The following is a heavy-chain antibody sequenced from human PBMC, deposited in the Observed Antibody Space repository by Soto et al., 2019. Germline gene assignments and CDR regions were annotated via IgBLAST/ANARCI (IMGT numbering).Heavy chain of an antibody. V-gene: IGHV1-8*01. CDR1: GYTFSDFD. CDR3: ARGNPFHYACFDV. D-gene: IGHD3-16*01. Sequence: QAHLEQSGAELKRPGASVKVSCKASGYTFSDFDINWLRQASGQGPEWMGWMNAKSGDTFFPQRFHGKFNMKWNTELSTAYMEVGSLPSDDTAIYYCARGNPFHYACFDVWGQGTTVAVSS. CDR2: MNAKSGDT. J-gene: IGHJ6*01.